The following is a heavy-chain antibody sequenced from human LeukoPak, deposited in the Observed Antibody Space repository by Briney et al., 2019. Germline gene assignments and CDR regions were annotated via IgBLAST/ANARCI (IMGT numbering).Heavy chain of an antibody. J-gene: IGHJ3*02. CDR2: ISSSSSTI. D-gene: IGHD6-25*01. CDR1: GFTFSRYS. Sequence: GGSLRLSCAASGFTFSRYSQNWVRQAPGKGLEWVSYISSSSSTIYYADSVKGRFTTSRDNAKKSLYLQMNSLRAEDTAMYYCARDRRGGDAFDIWGQGTMVTVSS. CDR3: ARDRRGGDAFDI. V-gene: IGHV3-48*01.